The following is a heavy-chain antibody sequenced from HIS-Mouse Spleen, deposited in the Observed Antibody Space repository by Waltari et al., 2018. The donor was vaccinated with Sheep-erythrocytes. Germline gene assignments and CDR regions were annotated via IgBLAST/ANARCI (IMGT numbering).Heavy chain of an antibody. Sequence: QLQLQESGPGLVKPSETLSLTCTVSGGSIRSSSYYWGWIRQTPGKGLEWSGSIYYSGSTYYTPALKSRVTISVDTSKNQCSLKLSSVTAADTAVYYCARLYYYDSSGYYFDYWGQGTLVTVSS. D-gene: IGHD3-22*01. V-gene: IGHV4-39*01. CDR2: IYYSGST. CDR3: ARLYYYDSSGYYFDY. J-gene: IGHJ4*02. CDR1: GGSIRSSSYY.